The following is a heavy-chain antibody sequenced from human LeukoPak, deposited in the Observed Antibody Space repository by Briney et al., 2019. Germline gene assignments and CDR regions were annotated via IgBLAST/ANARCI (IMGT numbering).Heavy chain of an antibody. CDR1: GGSFSGYY. CDR3: ARGHRYGSGSYYTSSGPIAWYYFDY. CDR2: INHSGST. J-gene: IGHJ4*02. D-gene: IGHD3-10*01. V-gene: IGHV4-34*01. Sequence: SETLSLTCAVYGGSFSGYYWSWIRQPPGKGLEWIGEINHSGSTNYNPSLKSRVTISVDTSKNQFSLKLSSVTAADTAVYYCARGHRYGSGSYYTSSGPIAWYYFDYWGQGTLVTVSS.